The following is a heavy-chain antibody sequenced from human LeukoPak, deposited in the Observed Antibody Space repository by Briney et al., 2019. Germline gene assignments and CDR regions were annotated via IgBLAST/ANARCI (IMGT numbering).Heavy chain of an antibody. V-gene: IGHV3-23*01. D-gene: IGHD3-22*01. Sequence: GGSLRLSCAASGFTFSDYWMSWVRQAPGKGLEWVSDVSRSGAVTYYADSVKGRFTVSRDNSKNTLYLEMNSLRAADTAVYYCAKESYFDSSGYHYFDFWGPGTLVTVSS. CDR1: GFTFSDYW. J-gene: IGHJ4*02. CDR2: VSRSGAVT. CDR3: AKESYFDSSGYHYFDF.